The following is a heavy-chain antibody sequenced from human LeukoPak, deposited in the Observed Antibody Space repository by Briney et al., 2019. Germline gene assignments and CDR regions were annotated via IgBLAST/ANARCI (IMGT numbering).Heavy chain of an antibody. D-gene: IGHD5-18*01. CDR1: GFTFSSYG. J-gene: IGHJ4*02. CDR3: AKGHGYSYGNGVDY. V-gene: IGHV3-30*18. Sequence: GGSLRLSCAASGFTFSSYGMHWVRQAPGKGLEWVAVISYDGSNKYYADSVKGRFTISRDNSKNTLYLQMNSLRAEDTAVYYCAKGHGYSYGNGVDYWGQGTLVTVSS. CDR2: ISYDGSNK.